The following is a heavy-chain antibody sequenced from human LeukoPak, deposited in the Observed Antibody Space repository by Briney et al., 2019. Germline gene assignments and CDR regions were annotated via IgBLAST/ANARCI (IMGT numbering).Heavy chain of an antibody. Sequence: GGSLRLSCAASGFTYSSHAMGWVRQAPGKGLEWVSGIGGLGGSTYYAGSVKGRFTISRDNSQNTLYLHMNSLRAGDTAVYYCARDPGVVAFHYFDYWGQGTVVTVYS. CDR1: GFTYSSHA. D-gene: IGHD3-3*01. CDR2: IGGLGGST. J-gene: IGHJ4*02. V-gene: IGHV3-23*01. CDR3: ARDPGVVAFHYFDY.